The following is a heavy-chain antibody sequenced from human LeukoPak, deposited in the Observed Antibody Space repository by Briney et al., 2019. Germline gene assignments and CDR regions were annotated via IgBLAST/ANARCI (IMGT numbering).Heavy chain of an antibody. D-gene: IGHD6-13*01. CDR1: GFTFSSYA. Sequence: GASLRLSCAASGFTFSSYAMSWVRQAPGKGLEWVSAISGSSGSTYYADSVKGRFTISRDNSKNTLYLQMNSLRAEDTAVYYCAKDQTAPGMYYFDYWGQGTLVIVSS. J-gene: IGHJ4*02. CDR2: ISGSSGST. CDR3: AKDQTAPGMYYFDY. V-gene: IGHV3-23*01.